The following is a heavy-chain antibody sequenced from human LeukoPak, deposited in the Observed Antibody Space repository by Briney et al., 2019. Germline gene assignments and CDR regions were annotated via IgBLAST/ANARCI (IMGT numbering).Heavy chain of an antibody. D-gene: IGHD3-10*01. CDR1: GYTFTSYD. CDR3: ARGLMVRGVHPREYYFDY. CDR2: MNPNSGNT. V-gene: IGHV1-8*01. Sequence: GASVKVSCKASGYTFTSYDINWVRQATGQELEWMGWMNPNSGNTGYAQKFQGRVTMTRNTSISTAYMELSSLRSEDTAVYYCARGLMVRGVHPREYYFDYWGQGTLVTVSS. J-gene: IGHJ4*02.